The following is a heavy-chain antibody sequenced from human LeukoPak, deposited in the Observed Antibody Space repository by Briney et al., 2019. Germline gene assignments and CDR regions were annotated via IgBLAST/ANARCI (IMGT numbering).Heavy chain of an antibody. Sequence: ASVNVSCTPSGYTFTRHYMQWVPQAPGQGLECMGWISPNSGDTLHAQKFQGRVTMARDTSINTAYMELSNLRSDDTAVYYCARARQGAGTYAFDIWGQGTMVTVSS. V-gene: IGHV1-2*02. CDR3: ARARQGAGTYAFDI. D-gene: IGHD6-13*01. CDR1: GYTFTRHY. CDR2: ISPNSGDT. J-gene: IGHJ3*02.